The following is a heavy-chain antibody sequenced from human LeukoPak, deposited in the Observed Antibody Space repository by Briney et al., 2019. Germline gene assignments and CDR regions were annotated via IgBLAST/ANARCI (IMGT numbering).Heavy chain of an antibody. D-gene: IGHD6-13*01. V-gene: IGHV3-11*01. CDR3: AREAAGRSSSWWLIEH. J-gene: IGHJ1*01. Sequence: KPGRSLRLSCAASGFVFGDYYMTWLRQAPGKGVEWISYINSGGATIYYADSVKGRFTVSRDNGKDSMYLQMNSLRVEDTAVYYCAREAAGRSSSWWLIEHWGQGTLVIVSS. CDR1: GFVFGDYY. CDR2: INSGGATI.